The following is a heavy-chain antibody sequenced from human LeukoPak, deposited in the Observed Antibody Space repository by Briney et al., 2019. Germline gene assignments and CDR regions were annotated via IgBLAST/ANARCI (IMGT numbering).Heavy chain of an antibody. Sequence: SETLSLTCIVSVGPIMRGDYYWSWIRQAPGKGLEWIGYHYYSGTTNYSPSLKSRVDISIDTFRNQFSLRLTSVTAADTAVYYCARGRYYGDYIDYWGQGALVTVSS. J-gene: IGHJ4*02. CDR3: ARGRYYGDYIDY. V-gene: IGHV4-30-4*01. CDR2: HYYSGTT. D-gene: IGHD4-17*01. CDR1: VGPIMRGDYY.